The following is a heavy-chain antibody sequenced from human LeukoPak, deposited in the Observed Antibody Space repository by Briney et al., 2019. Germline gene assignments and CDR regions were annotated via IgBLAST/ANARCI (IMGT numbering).Heavy chain of an antibody. CDR1: GYSFTSNW. J-gene: IGHJ4*02. CDR3: ARRRGACSSASCYCDY. V-gene: IGHV5-51*01. CDR2: IYPGDSDT. D-gene: IGHD2-2*01. Sequence: GESLKISCKGSGYSFTSNWIGWVRQMPGKGLEWMGIIYPGDSDTRYSPSFQGQVTISADKSLNSAYLQWSSLKASDTAMYYCARRRGACSSASCYCDYWGQGTLVTVSS.